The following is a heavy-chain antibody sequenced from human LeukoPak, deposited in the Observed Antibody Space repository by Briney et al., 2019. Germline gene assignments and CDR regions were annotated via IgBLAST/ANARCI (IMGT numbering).Heavy chain of an antibody. V-gene: IGHV3-49*04. Sequence: HTGGSLRLSCTASGFTFGDYAMSWVRQAPGKGLEWVGFIRSKAYGGTTEYAASVKGRFTISRDDSKSIAYLQMNSLKTEDTAVYYCTRENCSGGSCSNWFDPWGREPWSPSP. CDR1: GFTFGDYA. J-gene: IGHJ5*02. D-gene: IGHD2-15*01. CDR3: TRENCSGGSCSNWFDP. CDR2: IRSKAYGGTT.